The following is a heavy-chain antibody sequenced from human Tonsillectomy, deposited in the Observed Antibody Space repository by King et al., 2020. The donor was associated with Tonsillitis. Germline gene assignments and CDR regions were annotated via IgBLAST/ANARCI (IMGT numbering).Heavy chain of an antibody. J-gene: IGHJ4*02. CDR1: GGSISSYY. CDR2: IYYSGST. D-gene: IGHD2-15*01. CDR3: ARGSPYWSSCSCPLFIVY. Sequence: VQLQESGPGLVKPSETLSLTCTVSGGSISSYYWNWIRQPPGKGLEWIGYIYYSGSTNYNPSLKSRVTISVDTSKNQFSLKLSSVTAADTAVYYCARGSPYWSSCSCPLFIVYLVQGILVTFSS. V-gene: IGHV4-59*08.